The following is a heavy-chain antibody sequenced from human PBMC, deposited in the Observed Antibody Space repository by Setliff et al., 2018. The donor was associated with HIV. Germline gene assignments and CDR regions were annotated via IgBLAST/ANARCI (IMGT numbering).Heavy chain of an antibody. D-gene: IGHD2-21*01. J-gene: IGHJ3*01. CDR1: GFTFSVHG. CDR2: LWYDGVKK. V-gene: IGHV3-33*01. CDR3: ARGQFRLRPDSLDV. Sequence: GGSLRLPCEASGFTFSVHGMHWVRLAPGKGLEWVAVLWYDGVKKYYADSVKGRFTISRDDSKNTLYLQMNSLRAEDTALYYCARGQFRLRPDSLDVWGQGTLVTVSS.